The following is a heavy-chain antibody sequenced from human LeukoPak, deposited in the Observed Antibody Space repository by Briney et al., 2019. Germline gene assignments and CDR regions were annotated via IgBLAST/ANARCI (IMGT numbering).Heavy chain of an antibody. CDR1: GYTFTSYA. CDR3: ARDSSYYDYVWGSYRYRLDY. CDR2: INTNTGNP. D-gene: IGHD3-16*02. V-gene: IGHV7-4-1*02. Sequence: GASVKVSCKASGYTFTSYAMNWVRQAPGQGFEWMGWINTNTGNPTYAQGFTGRFVFSLDTSVSTAYLQINSLKAEDTAVYYCARDSSYYDYVWGSYRYRLDYWGQGTLVTVSS. J-gene: IGHJ4*02.